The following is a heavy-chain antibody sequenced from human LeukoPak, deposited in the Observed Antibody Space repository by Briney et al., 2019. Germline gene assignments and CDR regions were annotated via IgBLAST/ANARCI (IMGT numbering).Heavy chain of an antibody. Sequence: PSETLSLTCAVYGGSFSGYYWSWLRQPPGKGLEWIGEINHSGSTNYNPSLKSRVTISVDTSENQFSLKLSSVTAADTAVYYCARGRFLVATAIRRWFDPWGQGTLVTVSS. CDR3: ARGRFLVATAIRRWFDP. J-gene: IGHJ5*02. D-gene: IGHD2-21*02. V-gene: IGHV4-34*01. CDR2: INHSGST. CDR1: GGSFSGYY.